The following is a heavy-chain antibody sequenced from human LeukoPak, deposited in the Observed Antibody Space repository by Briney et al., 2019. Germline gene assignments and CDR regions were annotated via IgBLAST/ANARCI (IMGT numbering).Heavy chain of an antibody. D-gene: IGHD2-2*02. V-gene: IGHV1-2*02. CDR2: INPNGGGT. J-gene: IGHJ4*02. Sequence: ASVKVSCKASGYTFTGYYMHWVRQAPGQGLEWMGWINPNGGGTNYAQKFQGRVTMTRDTSISTAYMELSRLRSDDTAVYYCARGPDFGQLGTIDIVVVPAAISFICDYWGQGTLVTVSS. CDR3: ARGPDFGQLGTIDIVVVPAAISFICDY. CDR1: GYTFTGYY.